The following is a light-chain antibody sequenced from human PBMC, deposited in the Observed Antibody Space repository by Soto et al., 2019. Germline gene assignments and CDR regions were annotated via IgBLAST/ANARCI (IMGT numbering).Light chain of an antibody. CDR2: GNS. Sequence: QSVLTQPPSVSGAPGQRVTISCTGSSSNIGASYAVHWYQQLPGTAPKLLIYGNSNRPSGVPDRFSGSKSGTSASLAMTGLQAEYEADYYCQSYDSSLSGSVFGGGPKLTVL. CDR1: SSNIGASYA. CDR3: QSYDSSLSGSV. J-gene: IGLJ3*02. V-gene: IGLV1-40*01.